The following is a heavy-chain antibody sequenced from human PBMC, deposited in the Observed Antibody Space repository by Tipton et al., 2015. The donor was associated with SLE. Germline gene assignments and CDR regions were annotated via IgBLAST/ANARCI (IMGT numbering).Heavy chain of an antibody. Sequence: TLSLTCTVSGGSISSYYWSWIRQPPGKGLEWIGYIFYSGSTFYNPSLKSRVTISVDTSKNQFSLKLSSVTAADTAVYYCARDGKFPAAFDIWGQGTMVTVSS. CDR2: IFYSGST. D-gene: IGHD1-1*01. J-gene: IGHJ3*02. CDR3: ARDGKFPAAFDI. CDR1: GGSISSYY. V-gene: IGHV4-59*12.